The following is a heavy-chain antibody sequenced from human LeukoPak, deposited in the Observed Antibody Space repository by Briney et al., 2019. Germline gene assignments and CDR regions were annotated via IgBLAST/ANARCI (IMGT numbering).Heavy chain of an antibody. CDR2: IYYSGST. V-gene: IGHV4-39*01. Sequence: SETLSLTCTVSGGSISSSSYYWGWIRQPPGKGLKWIGSIYYSGSTYYNPSLKSRVTISVDTSKNQFSLKLSSVTAADTAVYYCAGSYTTENAFDIWGQGTMVTVSS. CDR3: AGSYTTENAFDI. CDR1: GGSISSSSYY. J-gene: IGHJ3*02. D-gene: IGHD3-16*01.